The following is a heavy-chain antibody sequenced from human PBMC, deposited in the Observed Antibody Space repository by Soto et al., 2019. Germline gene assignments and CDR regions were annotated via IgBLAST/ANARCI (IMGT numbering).Heavy chain of an antibody. CDR3: ARESNIVVVPAAINAFDI. Sequence: GASLKVSCKTSGYTFTGYYIHWVRQAPGQGLEWMGWINPNSGDTNYAQKFQGRVTMAGDTSISTAYMELSRLRSDDTAVYYCARESNIVVVPAAINAFDIWGQGTMVTVSS. CDR2: INPNSGDT. J-gene: IGHJ3*02. V-gene: IGHV1-2*02. D-gene: IGHD2-2*02. CDR1: GYTFTGYY.